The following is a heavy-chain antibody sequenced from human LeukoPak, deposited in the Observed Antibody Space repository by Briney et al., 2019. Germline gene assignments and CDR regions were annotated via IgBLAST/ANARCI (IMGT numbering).Heavy chain of an antibody. V-gene: IGHV4-4*07. CDR3: ATSARTQQWLVREDYFDY. J-gene: IGHJ4*02. CDR1: GGSISSYY. D-gene: IGHD6-19*01. Sequence: PSETLSLTCTVSGGSISSYYWSWIRQPAGKGLEWIGRIYTSGSTNYNPSLKSRVTMSVDTSKNQFSLKLSPVTAADTAVYYCATSARTQQWLVREDYFDYWGQGTLVTVSS. CDR2: IYTSGST.